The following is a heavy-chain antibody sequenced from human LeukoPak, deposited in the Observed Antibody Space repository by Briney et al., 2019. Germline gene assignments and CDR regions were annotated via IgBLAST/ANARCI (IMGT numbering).Heavy chain of an antibody. D-gene: IGHD3-3*01. Sequence: GASVKVSCKASGYTFTSYYMHWVRQAPGQGLEWMGIINPSGGSTSYAQKFQGRVTMTRDTSTSKVYMELSSLRSEDTAVYYCARAPYSFGVVTPFGYWGQGTLVTVSS. V-gene: IGHV1-46*01. CDR3: ARAPYSFGVVTPFGY. CDR1: GYTFTSYY. CDR2: INPSGGST. J-gene: IGHJ4*02.